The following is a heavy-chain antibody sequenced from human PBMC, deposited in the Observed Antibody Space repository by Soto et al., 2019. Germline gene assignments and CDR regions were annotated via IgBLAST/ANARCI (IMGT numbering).Heavy chain of an antibody. J-gene: IGHJ4*02. CDR2: IKEDGSEE. CDR3: ASPRGGGYRIFDY. D-gene: IGHD1-26*01. Sequence: EVQLVESGGGLVRPGGSLRLSCVASGFTFRSYWMTWIRQAPGKGLEWVGNIKEDGSEEKYVDSVKGRFTISRDNAKNSLYLQMISLRVEDTAIYYCASPRGGGYRIFDYWGRGTLVTVSS. V-gene: IGHV3-7*01. CDR1: GFTFRSYW.